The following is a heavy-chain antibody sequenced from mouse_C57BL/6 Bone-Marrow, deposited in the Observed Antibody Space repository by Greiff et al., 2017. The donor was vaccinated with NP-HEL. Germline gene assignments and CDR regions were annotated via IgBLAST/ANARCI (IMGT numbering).Heavy chain of an antibody. J-gene: IGHJ3*01. D-gene: IGHD2-4*01. CDR2: LSSGGSYT. CDR3: ASPYEYDVAWFAY. CDR1: GFTFSSYG. V-gene: IGHV5-6*02. Sequence: DVKLVESGGDLVKPGGSLKLSCAASGFTFSSYGMSWVRQTPDKRLEWVATLSSGGSYTYYPDSVKGRFPISRDNAKHTLYLQMSSLKSEDTAMYYCASPYEYDVAWFAYWGQGTLVTVSA.